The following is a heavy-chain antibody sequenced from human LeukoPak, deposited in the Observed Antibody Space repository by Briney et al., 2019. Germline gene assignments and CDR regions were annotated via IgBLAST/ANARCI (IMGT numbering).Heavy chain of an antibody. CDR1: GGSISSYY. Sequence: KASETLSLTCTVSGGSISSYYWSWIRQPPGKGLVWIGYIYYSGSTNYNSSLKSRVTISVDTSKNQFSLKLSSVTAADTAVYYCARAYIDSGYYFDYWGQGTLVTVSS. V-gene: IGHV4-59*01. J-gene: IGHJ4*02. D-gene: IGHD6-25*01. CDR2: IYYSGST. CDR3: ARAYIDSGYYFDY.